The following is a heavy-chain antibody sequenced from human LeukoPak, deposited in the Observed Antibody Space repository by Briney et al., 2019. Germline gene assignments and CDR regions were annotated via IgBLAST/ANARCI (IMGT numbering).Heavy chain of an antibody. Sequence: SETLSLTCTVSGGSISSYYWSWIRQPPGKGLEWIGYIYYSGSTKYKPSLKSRVTISVDTSKNQFSLKLSSVTAADTAVYYCARGPHKFDYWGQGSLVTVSS. J-gene: IGHJ4*02. CDR1: GGSISSYY. CDR2: IYYSGST. CDR3: ARGPHKFDY. V-gene: IGHV4-59*01.